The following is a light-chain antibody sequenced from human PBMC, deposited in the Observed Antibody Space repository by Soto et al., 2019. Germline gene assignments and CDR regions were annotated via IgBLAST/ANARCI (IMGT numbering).Light chain of an antibody. J-gene: IGKJ4*01. CDR3: QQYSNWPLT. V-gene: IGKV3-20*01. CDR2: GAS. CDR1: QSVSSTY. Sequence: EMVLSQSPGTLSLSPGERATLSCRGSQSVSSTYLAWYQQKPGQAPRLLIYGASSRATGIPDRFSGSGSGTEFTLTISSLQSEDFAVYYCQQYSNWPLTFGGGTKVDIK.